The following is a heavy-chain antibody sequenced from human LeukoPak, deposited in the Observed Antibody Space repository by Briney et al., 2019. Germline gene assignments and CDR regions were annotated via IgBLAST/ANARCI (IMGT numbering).Heavy chain of an antibody. CDR2: IHCSGST. CDR3: AREGRGGNSYGDYYYYGIDV. J-gene: IGHJ6*02. D-gene: IGHD5-18*01. CDR1: GGSISSFY. V-gene: IGHV4-59*01. Sequence: SETLSLTCNVSGGSISSFYWSWIRQSPGKGPEWIGYIHCSGSTNYNPSLKSRVTLSLDAFNNEVSLKLSSVTAADTAVYYCAREGRGGNSYGDYYYYGIDVWGQGTTVSVSS.